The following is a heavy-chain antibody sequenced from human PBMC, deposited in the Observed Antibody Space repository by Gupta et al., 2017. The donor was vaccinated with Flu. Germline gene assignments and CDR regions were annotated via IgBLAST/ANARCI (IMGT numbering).Heavy chain of an antibody. J-gene: IGHJ4*02. Sequence: GSLRLSCAASGFTFSDPYMDWVRQTPGKGLEWVARIKNKASGYTTQYAASVKGRFIISRDDSKNSLSLQMNSLNTEDTAIYYCIRDWNTAMFDWGQGALVTVSS. D-gene: IGHD5-18*01. CDR3: IRDWNTAMFD. CDR2: IKNKASGYTT. CDR1: GFTFSDPY. V-gene: IGHV3-72*01.